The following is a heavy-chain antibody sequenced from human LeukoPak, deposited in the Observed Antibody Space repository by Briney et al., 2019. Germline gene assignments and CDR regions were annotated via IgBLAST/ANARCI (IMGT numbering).Heavy chain of an antibody. J-gene: IGHJ4*02. D-gene: IGHD5-18*01. CDR3: AKDNMDTSSCLDY. V-gene: IGHV3-33*03. CDR1: GFTFDDYA. Sequence: PGGSLRLSCAASGFTFDDYAMHWVRQAPGKGLEWVAVIWFDGSETYYADSVMGRFTISRDKSKNTLFLQMNSLRADDTAVHYCAKDNMDTSSCLDYWGQGTLVTVSS. CDR2: IWFDGSET.